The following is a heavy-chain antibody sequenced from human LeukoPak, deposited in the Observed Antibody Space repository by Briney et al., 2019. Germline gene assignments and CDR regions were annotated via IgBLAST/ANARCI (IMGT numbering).Heavy chain of an antibody. CDR2: IIPILGIA. CDR3: ARGAGVVAEKNCFDY. V-gene: IGHV1-69*04. J-gene: IGHJ4*02. Sequence: ASVKVSCKASGGTFSSYAISWVRQAPGQGLEWMGRIIPILGIANYAQKFQGRVTITADKSTSTAYMELSSLRSEDTAVYYCARGAGVVAEKNCFDYWGQGTLVTVSS. D-gene: IGHD2-15*01. CDR1: GGTFSSYA.